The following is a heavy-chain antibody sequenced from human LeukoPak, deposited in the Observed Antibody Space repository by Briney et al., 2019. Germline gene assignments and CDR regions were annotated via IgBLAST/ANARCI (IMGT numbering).Heavy chain of an antibody. D-gene: IGHD3-10*01. V-gene: IGHV4-34*01. CDR1: GGSFSGYY. J-gene: IGHJ6*03. Sequence: PSETLSLTCAVYGGSFSGYYWSWIRQPPGKGLEWIGEINHSGSTNHNPSLKSRVTISVDTSKNQFSLKLSSVTAADTAVYYCARARYYGSGSYYNSYYYYMDVWGKGTTVTVSS. CDR2: INHSGST. CDR3: ARARYYGSGSYYNSYYYYMDV.